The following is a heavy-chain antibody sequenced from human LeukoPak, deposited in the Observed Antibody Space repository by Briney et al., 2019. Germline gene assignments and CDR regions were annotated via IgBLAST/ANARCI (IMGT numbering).Heavy chain of an antibody. CDR3: ANQKNYCSGGSCYQVGFDY. CDR2: ISGSGGST. J-gene: IGHJ4*02. V-gene: IGHV3-23*01. Sequence: PGGSLRLSCAASGFTFSSYAMSWVRQAPGKGLEWVSAISGSGGSTYYADSVKGRFTISRDNSKNTLYLQMNSLRAEDTAVYYCANQKNYCSGGSCYQVGFDYWGQGTLVTVSS. D-gene: IGHD2-15*01. CDR1: GFTFSSYA.